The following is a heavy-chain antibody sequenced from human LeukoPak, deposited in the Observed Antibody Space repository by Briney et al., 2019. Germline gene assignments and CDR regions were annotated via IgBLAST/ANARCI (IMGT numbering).Heavy chain of an antibody. D-gene: IGHD3-3*01. CDR1: GFTFSTSG. V-gene: IGHV3-21*05. Sequence: PGGSLRLSCAGSGFTFSTSGMNWVRQAPGEGLELVSFIGTGSSDIYYADSVKGRFTISRDNAKDSLYLQMNSLRAEDTAVYYCARDRAPYYDFWSGYGYMDVWGKGTTVTVSS. CDR2: IGTGSSDI. J-gene: IGHJ6*03. CDR3: ARDRAPYYDFWSGYGYMDV.